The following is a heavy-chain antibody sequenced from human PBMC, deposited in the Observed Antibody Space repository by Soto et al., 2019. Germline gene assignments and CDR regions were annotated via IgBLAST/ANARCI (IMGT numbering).Heavy chain of an antibody. CDR1: GFTFSSYG. J-gene: IGHJ6*02. D-gene: IGHD3-3*01. V-gene: IGHV3-30*18. Sequence: PGGSLRLSCAASGFTFSSYGMHWVRQAPGKGLEWVAVISYDGSNKYYADSVKGRFTISRDNSKNTLYLQMNSLRAEDTAVYYCAKDPSPTTLYYDFWSGYSASYGMDVWGQGTTVTVSS. CDR3: AKDPSPTTLYYDFWSGYSASYGMDV. CDR2: ISYDGSNK.